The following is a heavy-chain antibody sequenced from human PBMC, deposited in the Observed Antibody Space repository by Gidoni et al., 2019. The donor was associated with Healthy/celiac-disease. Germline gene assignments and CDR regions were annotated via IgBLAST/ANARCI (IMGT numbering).Heavy chain of an antibody. CDR3: ARGAETGTLYYFAY. CDR1: GGSFSGYY. D-gene: IGHD1-7*01. Sequence: QVQLQQWGAGLLKPSETLSLTCAVYGGSFSGYYWSWIRQPPGKGLEWIGEINHSGSTNYNPSLKSRFTISVDTSKNQFSLKLSSVTAADTAVYYCARGAETGTLYYFAYWGQGTLVTVSS. V-gene: IGHV4-34*01. CDR2: INHSGST. J-gene: IGHJ4*02.